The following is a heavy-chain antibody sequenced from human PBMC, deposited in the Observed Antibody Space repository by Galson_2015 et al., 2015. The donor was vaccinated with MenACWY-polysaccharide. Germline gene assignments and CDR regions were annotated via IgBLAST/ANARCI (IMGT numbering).Heavy chain of an antibody. J-gene: IGHJ5*02. CDR1: GYTFTSCY. CDR3: ARESEYARDWFDP. V-gene: IGHV1-46*01. Sequence: SVKVSCKASGYTFTSCYMHWVRQAPGQGLEWMGIFNPSGGSTSYAQKFQGRVTMTRDTSTSTVYMELSSLRSEDTAVYYCARESEYARDWFDPWGQGTLVTVSS. CDR2: FNPSGGST. D-gene: IGHD2-2*01.